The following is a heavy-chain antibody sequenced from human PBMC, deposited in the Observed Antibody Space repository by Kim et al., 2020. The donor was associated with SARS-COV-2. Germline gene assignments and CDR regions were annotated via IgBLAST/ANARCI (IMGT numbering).Heavy chain of an antibody. CDR2: IKQDGSVI. V-gene: IGHV3-7*01. D-gene: IGHD6-13*01. CDR1: GFTFSSYW. CDR3: ARAVLYSSTWHCDY. Sequence: GGSLRLSCGASGFTFSSYWMSWVRQAPGKGLEWVANIKQDGSVIHYVDSVRGRFTVSRDNAKNSLYLQMSSLRAEDSAVYYCARAVLYSSTWHCDYWGQGNLVTVSS. J-gene: IGHJ4*02.